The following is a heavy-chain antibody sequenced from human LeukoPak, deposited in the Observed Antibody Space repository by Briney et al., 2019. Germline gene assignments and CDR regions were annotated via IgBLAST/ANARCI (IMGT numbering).Heavy chain of an antibody. CDR1: GFTFSSYA. CDR3: AKGIWFGEFDY. D-gene: IGHD3-10*01. J-gene: IGHJ4*02. Sequence: GGSLRLSCAASGFTFSSYAMSWVRQAPGKGLEWVSGISWNSGSIGYADSVKGRFTISRDNAKNSLYLQMNSLRAEDTALYYCAKGIWFGEFDYWGQGTLVTVSS. V-gene: IGHV3-9*01. CDR2: ISWNSGSI.